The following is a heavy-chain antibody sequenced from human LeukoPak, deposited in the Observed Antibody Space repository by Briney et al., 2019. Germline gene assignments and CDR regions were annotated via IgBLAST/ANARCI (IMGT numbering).Heavy chain of an antibody. D-gene: IGHD3-16*02. CDR1: GGTFSSYA. V-gene: IGHV1-69*13. J-gene: IGHJ4*02. CDR3: ARGLSRNDYVWGSYRFPYYFDY. CDR2: IIPILGTA. Sequence: ASVKVSCKASGGTFSSYAISWVRQAPGQGLEWMGGIIPILGTANYAQKFQGRVTITADESTSTAYMELSSLRSEDTAVYYCARGLSRNDYVWGSYRFPYYFDYWGQGTLVTVSS.